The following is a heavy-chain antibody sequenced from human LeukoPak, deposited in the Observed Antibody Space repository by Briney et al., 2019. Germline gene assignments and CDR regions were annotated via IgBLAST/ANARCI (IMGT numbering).Heavy chain of an antibody. CDR1: GYSISSGYY. CDR3: AREQHLAT. J-gene: IGHJ4*02. Sequence: SETLSLTCAVSGYSISSGYYWGWLRQPPGKGLEWIGSIYHSGSTFYNPSLRSRITISVDTSKNQFSLKLTSVTAADTAVYYCAREQHLATWGQGTLVTVSS. V-gene: IGHV4-38-2*02. CDR2: IYHSGST. D-gene: IGHD6-13*01.